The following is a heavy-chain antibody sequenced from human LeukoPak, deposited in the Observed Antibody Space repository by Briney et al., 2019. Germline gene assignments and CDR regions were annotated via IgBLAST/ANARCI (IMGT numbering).Heavy chain of an antibody. J-gene: IGHJ3*02. Sequence: SETLSLTCTVSGGSISSDYWSWIRQPAGEGLEWIGRMHSSGTTNYNPSLQSRVSISMDTSKNQFSLKLSSVTAADTAVYFCARNTHYYDRSGITGMYVCDMWGRGTMVTVSS. D-gene: IGHD3-22*01. V-gene: IGHV4-4*07. CDR1: GGSISSDY. CDR2: MHSSGTT. CDR3: ARNTHYYDRSGITGMYVCDM.